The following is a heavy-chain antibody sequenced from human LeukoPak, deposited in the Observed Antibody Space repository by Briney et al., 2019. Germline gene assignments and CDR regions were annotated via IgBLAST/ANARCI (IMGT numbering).Heavy chain of an antibody. CDR2: INPNSGAT. J-gene: IGHJ4*02. CDR3: ARDYYGSGSYSTDY. CDR1: GYTFTGYQ. V-gene: IGHV1-2*02. Sequence: ASVKVSCKSSGYTFTGYQIHWVRQAPGQGLEWMGWINPNSGATNYAQEFQGRVTMTRDTSIGTAYMELSRLRSDDTAVYYCARDYYGSGSYSTDYWDQGTLVTVSS. D-gene: IGHD3-10*01.